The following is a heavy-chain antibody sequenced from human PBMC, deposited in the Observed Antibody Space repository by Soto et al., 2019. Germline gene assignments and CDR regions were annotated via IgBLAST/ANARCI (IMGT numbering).Heavy chain of an antibody. V-gene: IGHV4-31*03. CDR1: GGSISSSGYY. D-gene: IGHD3-10*01. Sequence: QVQLQESGPGLVKPSQTLSLTCTVSGGSISSSGYYWSWIRQHPGKGLEWIGYIYYSGSTYYNPSLESRVTISGETSKNQFPLKLSSVTAADTAVYYFARDAYKGFGEPRRFDPWGQGTLVTVSS. CDR3: ARDAYKGFGEPRRFDP. J-gene: IGHJ5*02. CDR2: IYYSGST.